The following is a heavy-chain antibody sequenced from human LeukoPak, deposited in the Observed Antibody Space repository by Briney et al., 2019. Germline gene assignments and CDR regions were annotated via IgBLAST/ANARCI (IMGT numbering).Heavy chain of an antibody. V-gene: IGHV3-30*02. D-gene: IGHD3-3*01. Sequence: GGSLRLSCAVSGFSVTTYGMHWVRQAPGKGLEWVTFIRYDGNDKSSADSVTGRFTISRDNAKNSLYLQMNSLRAEDTAVYYCARVRYDFWSVSLGQYFDYWGQGTLVTVSS. J-gene: IGHJ4*02. CDR2: IRYDGNDK. CDR3: ARVRYDFWSVSLGQYFDY. CDR1: GFSVTTYG.